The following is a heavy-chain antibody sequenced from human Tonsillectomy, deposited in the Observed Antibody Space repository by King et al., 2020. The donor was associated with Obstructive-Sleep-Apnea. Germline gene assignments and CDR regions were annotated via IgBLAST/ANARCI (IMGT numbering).Heavy chain of an antibody. CDR2: IYYSGNT. D-gene: IGHD1-20*01. V-gene: IGHV4-59*01. J-gene: IGHJ5*02. Sequence: VQLQESGPGLVKPSETLSLTCTVSGVSITSYYWSWIRQPPGKGLEWIGDIYYSGNTNYNPSLKSRVTISVDTSKNQFSLKVNSVTAPDTAVYYCARDRVPITGTSGANWFDPWGQGTLVTVSS. CDR3: ARDRVPITGTSGANWFDP. CDR1: GVSITSYY.